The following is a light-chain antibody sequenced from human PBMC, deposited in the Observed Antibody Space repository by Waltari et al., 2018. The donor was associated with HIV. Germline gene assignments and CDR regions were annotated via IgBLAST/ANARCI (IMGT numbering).Light chain of an antibody. V-gene: IGLV3-19*01. J-gene: IGLJ3*02. CDR3: NSRDSSGHWF. CDR1: SVRSYY. Sequence: SSELAQDPAVSVALGQTVRITCQGDSVRSYYASWYQQKPGQAPVLVVYCENNRPSGIPDLCAGSSSGNTASLTIAGAQAEDEADYYCNSRDSSGHWFFGGGTKVTVL. CDR2: CEN.